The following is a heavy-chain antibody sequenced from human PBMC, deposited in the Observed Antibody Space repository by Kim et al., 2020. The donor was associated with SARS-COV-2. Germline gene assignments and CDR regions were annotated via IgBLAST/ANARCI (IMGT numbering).Heavy chain of an antibody. CDR2: ISSSSSYI. J-gene: IGHJ4*02. V-gene: IGHV3-21*01. CDR1: GFTFSSYS. Sequence: GGSLRLSCAASGFTFSSYSMNWVRQAPGKGLEWVSSISSSSSYIYYADSVKGRFTISRDNAKNSLYLQMNSLRAEDTAVYYCARDRAKGSGSYYFDYWGQGTLVTVSS. D-gene: IGHD3-10*01. CDR3: ARDRAKGSGSYYFDY.